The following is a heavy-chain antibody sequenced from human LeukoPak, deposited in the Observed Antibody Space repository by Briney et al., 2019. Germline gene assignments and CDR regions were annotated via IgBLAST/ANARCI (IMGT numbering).Heavy chain of an antibody. CDR3: ARSYPGYYFDD. Sequence: EGSLRLSCAASGFIFSTYSMNWVRQAPGKGLEWVSYISSGSDTIYYADSVKGRFTISRDNTKNSVYLQMNSLRDEDAAVYYCARSYPGYYFDDWGQGTLVAVSS. CDR1: GFIFSTYS. V-gene: IGHV3-48*02. J-gene: IGHJ4*02. CDR2: ISSGSDTI.